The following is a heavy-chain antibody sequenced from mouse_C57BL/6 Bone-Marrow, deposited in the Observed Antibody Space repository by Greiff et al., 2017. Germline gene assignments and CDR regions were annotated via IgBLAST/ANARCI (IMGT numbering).Heavy chain of an antibody. CDR1: GYTFTSYW. J-gene: IGHJ3*01. CDR3: ARSYQAWFAY. V-gene: IGHV1-69*01. Sequence: VQLQQSGAELVMPGASVKLSCKASGYTFTSYWMHWVKQRPGQGLEWIGEIDPSGSYTNYNQKFKGKSTLAVDKSTSTAYMQLSSLTSEDSAVYYCARSYQAWFAYWGKGTLVTVSA. CDR2: IDPSGSYT.